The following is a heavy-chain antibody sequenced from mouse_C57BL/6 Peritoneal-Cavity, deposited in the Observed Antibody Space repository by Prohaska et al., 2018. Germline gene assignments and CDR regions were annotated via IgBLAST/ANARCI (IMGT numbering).Heavy chain of an antibody. CDR1: GFSLTSYG. D-gene: IGHD2-4*01. CDR3: ARDYDWYFDV. V-gene: IGHV2-6*03. CDR2: IWSDGST. J-gene: IGHJ1*03. Sequence: QVQLKESGTGLVAHSQSLSITCTGSGFSLTSYGVHWVRQPPGKGMEWLVVIWSDGSTTYNSALKSRLIISKDNSKSQVFLKMNSLQTDDTAMYYCARDYDWYFDVLGTGTTVTVSS.